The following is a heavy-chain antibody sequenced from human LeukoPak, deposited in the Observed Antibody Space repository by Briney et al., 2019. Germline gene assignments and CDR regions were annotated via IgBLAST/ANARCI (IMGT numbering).Heavy chain of an antibody. CDR1: GFTFSSYA. Sequence: GRSLRLSCAASGFTFSSYAMHWVRQAPGKGLEWVAVISYDGSNKYYADSVKGRFTISRDNSKNTLYLQMNSLRAEDTAVYYCARVDDSSGYQIGYFDYWGQGTLVTVSS. CDR3: ARVDDSSGYQIGYFDY. V-gene: IGHV3-30-3*01. CDR2: ISYDGSNK. J-gene: IGHJ4*02. D-gene: IGHD3-22*01.